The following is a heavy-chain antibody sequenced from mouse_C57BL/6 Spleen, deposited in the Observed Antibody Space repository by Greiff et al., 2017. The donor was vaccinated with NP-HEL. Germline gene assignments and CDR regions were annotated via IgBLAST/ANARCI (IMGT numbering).Heavy chain of an antibody. D-gene: IGHD2-2*01. J-gene: IGHJ2*01. CDR1: GYTFTSYW. CDR2: IDPSDSYT. V-gene: IGHV1-69*01. Sequence: VQLQQPGAELVMPGASVKLSCKASGYTFTSYWMHWVKQRPGQGLEWIGNIDPSDSYTNYNQKFKCNSTLTVDKSSSTAYMQLSSLTSEDSAVYYFARSSYGYGFDYGGQGTTLTVSS. CDR3: ARSSYGYGFDY.